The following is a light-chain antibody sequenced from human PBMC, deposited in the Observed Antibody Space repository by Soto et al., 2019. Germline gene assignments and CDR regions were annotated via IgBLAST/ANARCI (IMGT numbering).Light chain of an antibody. V-gene: IGKV3-20*01. CDR1: QTLSDNY. CDR2: GAS. Sequence: EIVLTQSPGTMSLSPVESTTLSCRAIQTLSDNYLAWYQQKPGQVPRLLIYGASSRATGIPDRFSGSGSGTDFTLTINRLESEDFVVYYCQQYGNSLPITFGRGTRLEIK. J-gene: IGKJ5*01. CDR3: QQYGNSLPIT.